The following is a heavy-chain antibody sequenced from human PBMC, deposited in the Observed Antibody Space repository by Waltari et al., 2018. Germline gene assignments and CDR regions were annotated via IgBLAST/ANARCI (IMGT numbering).Heavy chain of an antibody. CDR2: ISGSGGST. Sequence: EVQLLESGGGLVQPGGSMRRSCAASGFTFSSYTMSWVSQAPGKGLEWVSAISGSGGSTYYADSVKGRFTISRDNSKNTLYLQMNSLRAEDTAVYYCAKSPVVVTAAFDYWGQGTLVTVSS. J-gene: IGHJ4*02. CDR1: GFTFSSYT. CDR3: AKSPVVVTAAFDY. D-gene: IGHD2-21*02. V-gene: IGHV3-23*01.